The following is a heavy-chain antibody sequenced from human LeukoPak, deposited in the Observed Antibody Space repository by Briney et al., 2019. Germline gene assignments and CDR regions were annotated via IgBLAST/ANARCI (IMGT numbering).Heavy chain of an antibody. CDR1: GFTFSSYA. CDR2: IYSGGST. CDR3: ARDGLLRGYFDY. Sequence: GGSLRLSCAASGFTFSSYAMSWVRQAPGKGLEWVSVIYSGGSTYYADSVKGRFTISRDNSRNTLYLQMNSLRAEDTAVYYCARDGLLRGYFDYWGQGTLVTVSS. J-gene: IGHJ4*02. D-gene: IGHD1-26*01. V-gene: IGHV3-66*01.